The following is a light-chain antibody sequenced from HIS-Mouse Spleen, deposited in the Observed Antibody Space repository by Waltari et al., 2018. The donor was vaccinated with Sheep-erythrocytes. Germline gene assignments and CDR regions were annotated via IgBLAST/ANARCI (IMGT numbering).Light chain of an antibody. J-gene: IGLJ1*01. Sequence: QSALTQPRSVSGSPGQSVTISCTGTSSDVGRYTYVSWYQQPPGKAPKLMIYDVSKRPSGVPDRFSGSKSGNTASLTISGLQAEDEADYYCCSYAGSYNHVFATGTKVTVL. V-gene: IGLV2-11*01. CDR1: SSDVGRYTY. CDR2: DVS. CDR3: CSYAGSYNHV.